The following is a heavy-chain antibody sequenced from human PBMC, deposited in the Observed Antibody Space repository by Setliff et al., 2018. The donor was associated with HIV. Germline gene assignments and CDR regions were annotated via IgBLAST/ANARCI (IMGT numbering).Heavy chain of an antibody. V-gene: IGHV3-73*01. D-gene: IGHD3-3*01. Sequence: PGGSLRLSCAASGFTFSGSAMHWVRQASGKGLEWVGRIRTKANNYATAYAASVKGRFTISRDDSKSIAYLQMNNLKTEDTAVYYCTRDPQYYNFWSGYLNQWGQGTLVTVSS. J-gene: IGHJ4*02. CDR1: GFTFSGSA. CDR2: IRTKANNYAT. CDR3: TRDPQYYNFWSGYLNQ.